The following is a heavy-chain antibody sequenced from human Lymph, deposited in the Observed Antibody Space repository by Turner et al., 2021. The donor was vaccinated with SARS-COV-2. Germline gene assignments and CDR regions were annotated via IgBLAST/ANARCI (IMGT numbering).Heavy chain of an antibody. Sequence: QVQLQESGPRLVKPLETLSLTCTVSGGSMNSNYWRWIRQPPGKRLEWIGYIYYRGSTNYNPSLESRVTISVDTSRNQFSLNLTYVTAADTAIYYCARETVNNWVDPWGQGTLVTVSS. J-gene: IGHJ5*02. V-gene: IGHV4-59*01. D-gene: IGHD2-21*02. CDR1: GGSMNSNY. CDR3: ARETVNNWVDP. CDR2: IYYRGST.